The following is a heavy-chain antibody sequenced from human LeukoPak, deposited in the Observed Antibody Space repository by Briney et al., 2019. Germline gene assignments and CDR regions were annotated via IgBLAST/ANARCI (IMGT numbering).Heavy chain of an antibody. V-gene: IGHV1-69*05. Sequence: SVKVSCKASGGTFSSYAISWVRQAPGQGLEWMGGIIPIFGTANYAQKFQGGVTISTDESTSTAYMELSSLRSEDTAVYYCARDPSYCGGDCYSGYNWFDPWGQGTLVTVSS. D-gene: IGHD2-21*02. CDR3: ARDPSYCGGDCYSGYNWFDP. J-gene: IGHJ5*02. CDR2: IIPIFGTA. CDR1: GGTFSSYA.